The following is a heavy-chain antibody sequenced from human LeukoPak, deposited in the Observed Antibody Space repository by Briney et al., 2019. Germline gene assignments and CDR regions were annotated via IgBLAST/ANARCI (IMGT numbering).Heavy chain of an antibody. J-gene: IGHJ4*02. V-gene: IGHV3-7*04. Sequence: GGSLRLSCAASGLTFSVYCMNWVRQAPGKGLEWVASIKPDGSEKYYVDSVKGRFTISRDNAKKSLYLQMTSRRDEDTAVYYCARVSGDYSGQGTLVTVSS. CDR3: ARVSGDY. CDR2: IKPDGSEK. CDR1: GLTFSVYC.